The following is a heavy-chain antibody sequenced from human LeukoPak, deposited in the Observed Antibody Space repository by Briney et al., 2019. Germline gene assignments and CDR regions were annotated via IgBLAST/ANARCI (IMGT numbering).Heavy chain of an antibody. CDR3: AKSPAARVFDY. J-gene: IGHJ4*02. V-gene: IGHV3-23*01. Sequence: GGSLRLSCAASGFTFSSYAMSWVRQAPGKGLEWVSDISGSGGSTYYADSVKGRFTISRDNSKNTLYLQMNSLRADDTAIYYCAKSPAARVFDYWGQGTLVTVSS. CDR2: ISGSGGST. CDR1: GFTFSSYA. D-gene: IGHD6-25*01.